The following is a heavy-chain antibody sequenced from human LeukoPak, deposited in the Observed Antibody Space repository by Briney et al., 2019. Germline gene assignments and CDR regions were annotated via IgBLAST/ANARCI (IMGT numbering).Heavy chain of an antibody. CDR3: ARELGAHCSSTSCYREGAEYFQH. J-gene: IGHJ1*01. V-gene: IGHV1-18*01. Sequence: ASVKVSCKASGYTFTSYGISWVRQAPGQGLEWMGWISAYNGNTNYAQKLQGRVTMTTDTSTSTAYMELRSLRSDDTAVYYCARELGAHCSSTSCYREGAEYFQHWGQGTLVTVSS. D-gene: IGHD2-2*02. CDR1: GYTFTSYG. CDR2: ISAYNGNT.